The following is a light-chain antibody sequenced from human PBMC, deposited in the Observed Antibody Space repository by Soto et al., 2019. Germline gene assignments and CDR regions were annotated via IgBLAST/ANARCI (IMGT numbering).Light chain of an antibody. CDR1: QSVSSN. J-gene: IGKJ1*01. CDR2: GAS. CDR3: QQYKNWPPAWT. Sequence: EIVMTQSPATLSVSPGERATLSCRASQSVSSNLAWYQQMPGQAPRLLIYGASIRATGISARFSGSGSGTEFTLTISSLQSEDFAVYCCQQYKNWPPAWTFGQGTKVEIK. V-gene: IGKV3-15*01.